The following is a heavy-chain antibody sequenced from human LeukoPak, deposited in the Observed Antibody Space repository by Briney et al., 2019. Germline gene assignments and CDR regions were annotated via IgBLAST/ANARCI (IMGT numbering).Heavy chain of an antibody. CDR1: GFSFTTYY. Sequence: GASVKVSCKASGFSFTTYYLYWMRQAPGRGLEWMGWIRLRDGGAIYAQRFQDRFIMTTDTSTNTASMELRNLRSDDTAVYFCARADPVGNGHAGFYSDYWGQGTLVTVSS. D-gene: IGHD2/OR15-2a*01. J-gene: IGHJ4*02. CDR2: IRLRDGGA. V-gene: IGHV1-2*02. CDR3: ARADPVGNGHAGFYSDY.